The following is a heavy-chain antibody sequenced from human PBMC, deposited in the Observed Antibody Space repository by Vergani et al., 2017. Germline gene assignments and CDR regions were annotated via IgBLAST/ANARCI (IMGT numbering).Heavy chain of an antibody. CDR2: ISWDGGST. V-gene: IGHV3-43D*03. CDR3: AKESGGERAVFDD. CDR1: GFTFDDYA. Sequence: EVQLVESGGVVVQPGGSLRLSCAASGFTFDDYAMHWVRQAPGKGLEWVSLISWDGGSTYYADSVKGRFTISRDNSKNSLYLQMNSLRAEDTAFYYCAKESGGERAVFDDWGQGTLVTVSS. D-gene: IGHD3-10*01. J-gene: IGHJ4*02.